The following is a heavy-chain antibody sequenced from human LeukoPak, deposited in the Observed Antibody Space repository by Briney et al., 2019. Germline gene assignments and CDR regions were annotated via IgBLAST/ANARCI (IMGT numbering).Heavy chain of an antibody. CDR1: GVSFSGYY. D-gene: IGHD2-2*01. CDR2: INHSGST. J-gene: IGHJ6*03. CDR3: ARGGVVVPAAMRYYYYMDV. Sequence: PSETLSLTCAVYGVSFSGYYWSWIRQPPGKGLEWIGEINHSGSTNYDPSLKSRVPISVDTSKNQFSLKLSSLTAADTAVYYCARGGVVVPAAMRYYYYMDVWGKGTTVTVSS. V-gene: IGHV4-34*01.